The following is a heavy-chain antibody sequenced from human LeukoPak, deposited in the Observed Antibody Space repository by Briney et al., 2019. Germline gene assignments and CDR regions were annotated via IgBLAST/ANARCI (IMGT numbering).Heavy chain of an antibody. V-gene: IGHV3-74*01. CDR3: ASQPNSYGGEYYFDY. D-gene: IGHD5-18*01. Sequence: PGGSLRLSCAASGFTFSSYWMHWVRQAPGKGLVWVSRINSDGSSTSYADSVKGRFTISRDNAKNTLYLQMNSLRAEDTVVYYCASQPNSYGGEYYFDYWGQGTLVTVSS. J-gene: IGHJ4*02. CDR1: GFTFSSYW. CDR2: INSDGSST.